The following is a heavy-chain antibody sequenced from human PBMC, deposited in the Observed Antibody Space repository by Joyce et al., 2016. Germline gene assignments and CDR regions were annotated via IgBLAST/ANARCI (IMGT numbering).Heavy chain of an antibody. CDR3: ARSSYTNGIFDY. V-gene: IGHV3-21*01. CDR2: LSSSSSYI. J-gene: IGHJ4*02. Sequence: EVQLVESGGGLVKPGGSLRLSCAASGFTFSSYSMSWVRQAPGKGVEWVSSLSSSSSYIKYTDSVKGRFTISRDNAKNSLYLQMNCLRVEDTAVYYCARSSYTNGIFDYWGQGTLVTVSS. D-gene: IGHD2-8*01. CDR1: GFTFSSYS.